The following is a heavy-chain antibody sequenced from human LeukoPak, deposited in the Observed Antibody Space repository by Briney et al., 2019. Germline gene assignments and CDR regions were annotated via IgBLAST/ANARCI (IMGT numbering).Heavy chain of an antibody. CDR1: GYSISSGYY. CDR2: IYYSGST. CDR3: ARGRLVATIPFVY. Sequence: PSETLSLTCAVSGYSISSGYYWGWIRQPPGKGLEGIGSIYYSGSTYYNPSLKSRVTISVDTSKNQFSLKLSSVTAADTAVYYCARGRLVATIPFVYWGQGTLGTVSS. D-gene: IGHD5-12*01. J-gene: IGHJ4*02. V-gene: IGHV4-38-2*01.